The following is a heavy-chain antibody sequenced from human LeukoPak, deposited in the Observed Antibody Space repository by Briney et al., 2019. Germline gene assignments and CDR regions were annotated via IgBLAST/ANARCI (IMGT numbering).Heavy chain of an antibody. CDR3: ARVGENGNSYCYYMDV. Sequence: PSETLSLTCTVSGGSISSSSYYWGWIRQPPVKGLEWIGSIYYSGSTYYNPSLSSRVTISVDTSKNQFSLKLSSVTAADTAVYYCARVGENGNSYCYYMDVWGKGTTVTVSS. V-gene: IGHV4-39*07. CDR2: IYYSGST. CDR1: GGSISSSSYY. J-gene: IGHJ6*03. D-gene: IGHD2/OR15-2a*01.